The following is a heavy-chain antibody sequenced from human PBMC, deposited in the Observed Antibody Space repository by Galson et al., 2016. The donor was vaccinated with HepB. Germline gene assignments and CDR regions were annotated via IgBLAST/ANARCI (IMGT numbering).Heavy chain of an antibody. D-gene: IGHD2/OR15-2a*01. Sequence: SLRLSCAASGFSFSSYGMHWVRQAPGRGLEWVAVIWVDGNNEYYADSVKGRFTISRDSSKNTLHLQMNSLRPEDTAVYYCARDVNTLSVSGCFGYWGQGTLVTVSS. J-gene: IGHJ4*02. CDR3: ARDVNTLSVSGCFGY. CDR1: GFSFSSYG. CDR2: IWVDGNNE. V-gene: IGHV3-33*01.